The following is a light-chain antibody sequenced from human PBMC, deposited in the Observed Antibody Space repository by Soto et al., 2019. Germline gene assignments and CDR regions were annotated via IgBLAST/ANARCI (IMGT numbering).Light chain of an antibody. CDR1: SSDVGGYNY. J-gene: IGLJ3*02. CDR3: AAWDDSLNGGV. Sequence: QSALTQPASVSGSPGQSVTISCTGTSSDVGGYNYVSWYQQHPGKAPTLMIYEVNYRPSGVSDRFSGSKSGNTASLTISGLQSEDEADYYCAAWDDSLNGGVFGGGTKLTVL. V-gene: IGLV2-14*01. CDR2: EVN.